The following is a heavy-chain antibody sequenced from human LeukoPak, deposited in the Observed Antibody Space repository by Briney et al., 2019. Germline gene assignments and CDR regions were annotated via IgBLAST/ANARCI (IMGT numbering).Heavy chain of an antibody. J-gene: IGHJ4*02. CDR1: GFTFSSYA. CDR3: AKDAGAYYDFWSGYYTGSPFNY. CDR2: ISGSGGST. V-gene: IGHV3-23*01. Sequence: GGSLRLSCAASGFTFSSYAMSWVRQAPGKGLEWVSAISGSGGSTYYAESVKGRFTISRDNSKNTLYLQMNSLRAEDTAVYYCAKDAGAYYDFWSGYYTGSPFNYWGQGTLVTVSS. D-gene: IGHD3-3*01.